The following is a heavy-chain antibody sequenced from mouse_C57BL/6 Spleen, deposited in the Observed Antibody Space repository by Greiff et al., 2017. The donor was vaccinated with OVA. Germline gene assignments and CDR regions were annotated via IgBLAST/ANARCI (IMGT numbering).Heavy chain of an antibody. D-gene: IGHD4-1*01. CDR3: ARDLDWDSFDY. CDR2: ISDGGSYT. Sequence: EVQLVESGGGLVKPGGSLKLSCAASGFTFSSYAMSWVRQTPEKRLEWVATISDGGSYTYYPDNVKGRFTISRDNAKNNLYLQMSHLKSEDTAMYYCARDLDWDSFDYWGQGTTLTVSS. J-gene: IGHJ2*01. CDR1: GFTFSSYA. V-gene: IGHV5-4*01.